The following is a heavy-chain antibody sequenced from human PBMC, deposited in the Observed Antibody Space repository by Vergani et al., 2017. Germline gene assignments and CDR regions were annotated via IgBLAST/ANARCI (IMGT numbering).Heavy chain of an antibody. J-gene: IGHJ6*02. CDR1: GYSFTSYW. Sequence: EVQLVQSGAEVKKPGESLRISCKGSGYSFTSYWISWVRQMPGKGLEWMGRIDSSDSYTNYSPSFQGHVTISADKSIRTAYLQWSSLKASDTAMYYCARQWDIVVVVAATDYYYGMDVWGQGTTVTVSS. CDR3: ARQWDIVVVVAATDYYYGMDV. V-gene: IGHV5-10-1*03. CDR2: IDSSDSYT. D-gene: IGHD2-15*01.